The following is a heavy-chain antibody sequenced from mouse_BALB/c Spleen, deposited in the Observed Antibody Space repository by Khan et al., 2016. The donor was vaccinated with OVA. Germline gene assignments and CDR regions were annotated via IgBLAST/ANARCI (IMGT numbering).Heavy chain of an antibody. J-gene: IGHJ4*01. V-gene: IGHV3-2*02. Sequence: EVQLQESGPGLVKPSQSLSLTCTVTGYSITSDYAWNWIRQFPGNKLEWMGYINYSGSTNYNPALKSRISITRETSKNQFFLQLNSVTTSDTATYYCARDGSRYNYAMDYWGQGTSVTVSS. CDR2: INYSGST. CDR1: GYSITSDYA. D-gene: IGHD2-3*01. CDR3: ARDGSRYNYAMDY.